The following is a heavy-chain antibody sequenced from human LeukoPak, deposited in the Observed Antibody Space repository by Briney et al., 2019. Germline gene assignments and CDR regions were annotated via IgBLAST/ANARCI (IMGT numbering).Heavy chain of an antibody. CDR2: INLSGGST. D-gene: IGHD3-10*01. V-gene: IGHV1-46*01. CDR1: GYTFTSYH. CDR3: ARDQRGWGVFWFDP. J-gene: IGHJ5*02. Sequence: GASVKVSCKASGYTFTSYHMHWVRQAPGQGLEWMGKINLSGGSTTYAQKFQGRVTMTRDTSTSTVYMELSSLRSEDTAVYYCARDQRGWGVFWFDPWGQGTLVTVSS.